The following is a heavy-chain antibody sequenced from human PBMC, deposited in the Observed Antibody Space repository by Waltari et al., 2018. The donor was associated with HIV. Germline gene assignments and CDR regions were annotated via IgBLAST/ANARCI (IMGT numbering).Heavy chain of an antibody. CDR3: ARGEPRSSATYSFDY. CDR2: MNPNSGNT. D-gene: IGHD6-6*01. Sequence: QVQLVQSGAEVKKPGASLKVSCKASGYTFTTYDINWVRLAAGQGLEWLAYMNPNSGNTAYAQRFQGRVTLTRNTSISTAYLELSSLRSEDTAVYYCARGEPRSSATYSFDYWGQGTQVTVSS. CDR1: GYTFTTYD. V-gene: IGHV1-8*01. J-gene: IGHJ4*02.